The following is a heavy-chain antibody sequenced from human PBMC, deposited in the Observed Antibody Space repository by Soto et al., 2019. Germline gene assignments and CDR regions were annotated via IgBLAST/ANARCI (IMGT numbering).Heavy chain of an antibody. D-gene: IGHD3-10*01. V-gene: IGHV1-69*01. Sequence: QVQLVQSGTEVKKPGSSVKVSCKASGGTFSSYAISWVRQAPGQGLEWMGGIIPIFGTANYAQKFQGRVTITADESTSTAYMELSSLRSEDTAVYYCARGLLWFGEGSYGMDVWGQGTTVTVSS. CDR1: GGTFSSYA. CDR2: IIPIFGTA. J-gene: IGHJ6*02. CDR3: ARGLLWFGEGSYGMDV.